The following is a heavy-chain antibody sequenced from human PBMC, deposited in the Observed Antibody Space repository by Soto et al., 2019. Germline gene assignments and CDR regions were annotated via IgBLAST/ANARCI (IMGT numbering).Heavy chain of an antibody. Sequence: SETLSLTCAVSKSSINSRFYWGWIRQPPGKGLEWIASIYHSGSTHYNPSLKRRATISVDTSNNQFSLRLSSVTAADTAVYYCARNTSGRNFDYWGQGTQVTVSS. V-gene: IGHV4-38-2*01. D-gene: IGHD6-19*01. J-gene: IGHJ4*02. CDR2: IYHSGST. CDR3: ARNTSGRNFDY. CDR1: KSSINSRFY.